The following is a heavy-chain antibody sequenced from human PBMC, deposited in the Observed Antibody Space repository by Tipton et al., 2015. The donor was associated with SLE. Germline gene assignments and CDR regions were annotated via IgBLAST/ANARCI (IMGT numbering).Heavy chain of an antibody. CDR1: GFTFSSYG. CDR2: IYSAGST. V-gene: IGHV3-NL1*01. CDR3: VKDTDFDY. J-gene: IGHJ4*02. Sequence: GSLRLSCAASGFTFSSYGMHWVRQAPGKGLEWVSLIYSAGSTSYADSVKGRFTVSRDTSKNTLYLQMNSLRAEDTAVYYCVKDTDFDYWGQGSLVTVSS.